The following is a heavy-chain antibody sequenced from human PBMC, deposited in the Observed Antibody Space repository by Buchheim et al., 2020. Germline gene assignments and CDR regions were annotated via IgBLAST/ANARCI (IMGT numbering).Heavy chain of an antibody. J-gene: IGHJ3*02. V-gene: IGHV4-34*01. CDR3: ARRITIFGGVIIPRAFDI. D-gene: IGHD3-3*01. CDR2: INHSGST. CDR1: GGSFSGYY. Sequence: QVQLQQWGAGLLKPSETLSLTCAVYGGSFSGYYWSWIRQPPGKGLEWIGEINHSGSTNYNPSLKSRVTISVDTSKNQFSLKLSSVTAADTAVYYCARRITIFGGVIIPRAFDIWGQGT.